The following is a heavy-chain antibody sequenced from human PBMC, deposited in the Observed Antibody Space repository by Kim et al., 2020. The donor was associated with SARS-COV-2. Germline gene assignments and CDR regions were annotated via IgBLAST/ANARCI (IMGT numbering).Heavy chain of an antibody. D-gene: IGHD1-26*01. CDR3: ARDSLSLLYYYYYGMDV. CDR1: GFTFSSYG. CDR2: IWYDGSNK. J-gene: IGHJ6*02. Sequence: GGSLRLSCAASGFTFSSYGMHWVRQAPGKGLEWVAVIWYDGSNKYYADSVKGRFTISRDNSKNTLYLQMNSLRAEDTAVYYCARDSLSLLYYYYYGMDVWGQGTTVTVSS. V-gene: IGHV3-33*01.